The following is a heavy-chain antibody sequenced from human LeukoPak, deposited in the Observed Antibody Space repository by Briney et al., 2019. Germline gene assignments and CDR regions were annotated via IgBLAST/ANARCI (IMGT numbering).Heavy chain of an antibody. Sequence: PSETLSLTCTVSGGSISSYYWSWIREPPGKGLEWIGYIYYRGSTNYNHSLKSRVTISVDTSKNQFSLKLSSVTAADTAVYYCARKIVGATGFDYWGQGTLVTVSS. J-gene: IGHJ4*02. CDR2: IYYRGST. V-gene: IGHV4-59*01. D-gene: IGHD1-26*01. CDR3: ARKIVGATGFDY. CDR1: GGSISSYY.